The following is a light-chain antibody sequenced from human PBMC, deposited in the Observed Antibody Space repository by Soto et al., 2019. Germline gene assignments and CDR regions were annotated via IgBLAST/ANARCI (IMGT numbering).Light chain of an antibody. Sequence: SVLAQPPPRSAGPGQKVNIFRSGKSSNIGNNYVSWYQHLPGTAPKLLIYDNNERPSGIPDRFSGSKSGTSATLGITGLQTGDEADYYCGTWDTSLSAVVFGGGTQLTVL. CDR1: SSNIGNNY. CDR2: DNN. J-gene: IGLJ2*01. CDR3: GTWDTSLSAVV. V-gene: IGLV1-51*01.